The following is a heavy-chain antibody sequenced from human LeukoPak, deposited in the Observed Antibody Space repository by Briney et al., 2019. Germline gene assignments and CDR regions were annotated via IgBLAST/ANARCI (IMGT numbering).Heavy chain of an antibody. D-gene: IGHD4-11*01. CDR1: GFTFIRHW. J-gene: IGHJ4*02. CDR2: ISGSGGST. Sequence: GGSLRLSCAGSGFTFIRHWMHWVRQAPGKGLVWVSLISGSGGSTYYADSVKGRFTISRDNGKNTLSLQMNSLRAEDTALYYCAKERLTTTTFDSWGRGTLVTVSS. V-gene: IGHV3-23*01. CDR3: AKERLTTTTFDS.